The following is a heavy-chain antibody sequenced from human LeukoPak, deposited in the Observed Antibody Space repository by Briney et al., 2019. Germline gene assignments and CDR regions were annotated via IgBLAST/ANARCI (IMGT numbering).Heavy chain of an antibody. CDR3: ARDARFLEWFEDYMDV. Sequence: GGSLRLSCAASGFSFSDYYLRWIRQAPGKGLECVSYISSSGSTKYYADSVKGRFTISRDNAKNSLYLQMNSLRAEDTAVYYCARDARFLEWFEDYMDVWGKGTTVTVSS. V-gene: IGHV3-11*01. D-gene: IGHD3-3*01. CDR1: GFSFSDYY. CDR2: ISSSGSTK. J-gene: IGHJ6*03.